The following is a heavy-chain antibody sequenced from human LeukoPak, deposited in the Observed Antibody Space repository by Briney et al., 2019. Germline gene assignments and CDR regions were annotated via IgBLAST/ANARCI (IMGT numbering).Heavy chain of an antibody. CDR1: GFTVSINY. J-gene: IGHJ4*02. CDR3: ARDVIAVAGSPRFDY. Sequence: GGSLRLSCAASGFTVSINYMSWVRQAPGKGLEWVSVMHSGGSTYYADSVKGRFTISRDNSKNTLYLQMNSLRAEDTAVYYCARDVIAVAGSPRFDYWGQGTLVTVSS. V-gene: IGHV3-66*01. CDR2: MHSGGST. D-gene: IGHD6-19*01.